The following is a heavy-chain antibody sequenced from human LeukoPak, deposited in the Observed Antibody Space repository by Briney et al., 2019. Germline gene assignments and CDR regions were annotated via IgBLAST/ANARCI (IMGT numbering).Heavy chain of an antibody. D-gene: IGHD2-2*01. Sequence: GGSLRLSCAVSGFTFSSYEMNWVRQAPGKGLEWVSYISSSGSTIYYADSVKGRFTISRDNSKNTLYLQMNSLRAEDTAVYYCAKGVVVAPDVTPFDYWGQGTLVTVSS. CDR2: ISSSGSTI. J-gene: IGHJ4*02. CDR1: GFTFSSYE. CDR3: AKGVVVAPDVTPFDY. V-gene: IGHV3-48*03.